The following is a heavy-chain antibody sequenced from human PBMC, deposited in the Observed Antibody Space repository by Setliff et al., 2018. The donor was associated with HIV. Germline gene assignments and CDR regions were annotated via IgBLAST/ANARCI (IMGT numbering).Heavy chain of an antibody. J-gene: IGHJ5*02. CDR2: ITPNSGGT. CDR3: ARDLGYSSSSGWFDP. D-gene: IGHD6-6*01. V-gene: IGHV1-2*02. Sequence: ASVKVSCKASGFTFTGYYIHWVRQAPGQGLEWMGWITPNSGGTNYAQKFQGRVTMTRDTSISTAYMELRRLRSDDTAVYYCARDLGYSSSSGWFDPWGQGTLVTVSS. CDR1: GFTFTGYY.